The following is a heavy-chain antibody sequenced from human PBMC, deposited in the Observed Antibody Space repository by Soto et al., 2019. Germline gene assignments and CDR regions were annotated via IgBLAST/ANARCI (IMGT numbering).Heavy chain of an antibody. Sequence: GSLRLSCAASGFTFSSYGMHWVRQAPGKGLEWVAVTSYDGSNKYYADSVKGRFTISRDNSKNTLYLSMNSLRAEDTAVYYCAKPGTGYDFWSGYYPTPIDYWGQGX. CDR1: GFTFSSYG. CDR3: AKPGTGYDFWSGYYPTPIDY. J-gene: IGHJ4*02. CDR2: TSYDGSNK. D-gene: IGHD3-3*01. V-gene: IGHV3-30*18.